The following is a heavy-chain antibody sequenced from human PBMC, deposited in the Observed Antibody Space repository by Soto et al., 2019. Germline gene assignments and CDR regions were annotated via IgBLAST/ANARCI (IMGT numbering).Heavy chain of an antibody. Sequence: QVQLQESGPGLVKPSETLSLTCTVSGDSIDNYYWSWIRQPPGKGLEWIGSIYYSGTTNYNPSLKSRVTISVDTSKNQFSLKLSSVTAADTAVYYCATLSSSWPRNFDYWGQGTLVTVSS. CDR3: ATLSSSWPRNFDY. D-gene: IGHD2-15*01. CDR1: GDSIDNYY. V-gene: IGHV4-59*08. J-gene: IGHJ4*02. CDR2: IYYSGTT.